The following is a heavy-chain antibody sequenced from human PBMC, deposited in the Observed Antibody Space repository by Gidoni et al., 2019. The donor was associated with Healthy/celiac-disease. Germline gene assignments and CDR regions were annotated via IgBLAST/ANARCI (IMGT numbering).Heavy chain of an antibody. D-gene: IGHD2-2*01. Sequence: QMQLVQYGPEVQKPGTSVKVSCKTSGCSFNSSAMQWVRQARGQRLEWIGWIVVGSGSTNYEQKVQERVTITRDMSTSTAYMELSSLRSEDTAVYYCAADPGYCSSTSCYWCYQDAFDIWDQGTMVTVSS. CDR2: IVVGSGST. CDR1: GCSFNSSA. V-gene: IGHV1-58*02. J-gene: IGHJ3*02. CDR3: AADPGYCSSTSCYWCYQDAFDI.